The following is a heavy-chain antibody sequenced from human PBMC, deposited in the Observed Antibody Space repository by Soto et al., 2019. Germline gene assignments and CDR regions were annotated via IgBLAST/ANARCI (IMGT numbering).Heavy chain of an antibody. D-gene: IGHD2-15*01. V-gene: IGHV4-34*01. CDR1: GGSFSGYY. CDR3: ARRNTNRYCSGGSCPSGFDP. J-gene: IGHJ5*02. Sequence: PSETLSLTCAVYGGSFSGYYWSWIRQPPGKGLEWIGEINHSGSTNYNPSLKSRVTISVDPSKNQFSLKLSSVTAADTAVYYCARRNTNRYCSGGSCPSGFDPWGQGTLVTVSS. CDR2: INHSGST.